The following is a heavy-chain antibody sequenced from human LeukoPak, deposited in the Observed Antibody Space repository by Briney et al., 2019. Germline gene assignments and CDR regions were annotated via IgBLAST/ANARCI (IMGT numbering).Heavy chain of an antibody. CDR2: ISAYNGNT. Sequence: GASVKVSCKASGYIFNSYGISWVRQAPGQGLEWMGWISAYNGNTNYAQKFQGRVTVTTDTSTSTAYMELRSLRSDDTAVYHCARDGAAASLKRLSRPNDWFDPWGQGTLVTVSS. J-gene: IGHJ5*02. CDR3: ARDGAAASLKRLSRPNDWFDP. D-gene: IGHD3-16*02. CDR1: GYIFNSYG. V-gene: IGHV1-18*01.